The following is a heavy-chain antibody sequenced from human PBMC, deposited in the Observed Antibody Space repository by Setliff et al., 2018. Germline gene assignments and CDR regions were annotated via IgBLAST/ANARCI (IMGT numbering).Heavy chain of an antibody. CDR1: GYAFITFG. J-gene: IGHJ4*02. V-gene: IGHV1-18*01. CDR3: VRGPGPSVVVAIPFDH. D-gene: IGHD5-12*01. Sequence: ASVKVSCKTSGYAFITFGMSWVLQAPGQGLEWMGWMSPVYGIANYARKFQGRVTLTADTSTTTAYLELTSLRDDDTAVYYCVRGPGPSVVVAIPFDHWGQGSLVTVSS. CDR2: MSPVYGIA.